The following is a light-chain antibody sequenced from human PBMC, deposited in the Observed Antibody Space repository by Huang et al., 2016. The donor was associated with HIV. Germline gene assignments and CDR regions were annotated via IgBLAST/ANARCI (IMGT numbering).Light chain of an antibody. Sequence: DIQMTQSASTLSASVGDRVTITCRASQTISNWLAWYQQKPGKAPNLLIYKASTLESGFPSRFSGSGSGTEFPLTISSLQPDDFATYYCHHYNSYSGAFGQGTKVEIK. V-gene: IGKV1-5*03. J-gene: IGKJ1*01. CDR1: QTISNW. CDR2: KAS. CDR3: HHYNSYSGA.